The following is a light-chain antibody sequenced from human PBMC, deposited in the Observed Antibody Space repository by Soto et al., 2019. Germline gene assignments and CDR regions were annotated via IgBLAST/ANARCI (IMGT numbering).Light chain of an antibody. CDR1: QSVNSN. Sequence: EIEMTQSPATLSVSPGERATLSCRASQSVNSNLAWYQQKPGQAPRLLIYGASSRATGIPARFSGSGSGTEFTLTISSLQSQDSAVYYCQQYNNWPPWTFGQGTKVEIK. CDR2: GAS. CDR3: QQYNNWPPWT. V-gene: IGKV3-15*01. J-gene: IGKJ1*01.